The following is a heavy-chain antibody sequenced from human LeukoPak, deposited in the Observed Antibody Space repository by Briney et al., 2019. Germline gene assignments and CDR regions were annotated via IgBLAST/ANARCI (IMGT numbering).Heavy chain of an antibody. V-gene: IGHV3-11*01. CDR1: GFTFSDYY. CDR3: VRTYGPGLPVDY. D-gene: IGHD4-17*01. Sequence: GGSLRLSCAASGFTFSDYYMSWFRQAPGKGLEWVSYISSSGSTIYYADSVKGRFTISRDNAKNSLYLQMNSLRAEDTAVYYCVRTYGPGLPVDYWGQGTLVTDSS. J-gene: IGHJ4*02. CDR2: ISSSGSTI.